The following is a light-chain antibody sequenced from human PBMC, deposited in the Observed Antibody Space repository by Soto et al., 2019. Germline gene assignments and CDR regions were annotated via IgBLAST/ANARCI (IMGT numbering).Light chain of an antibody. CDR1: QSVSSY. V-gene: IGKV3-11*01. CDR2: DAS. CDR3: QQRSNWPPYT. J-gene: IGKJ2*01. Sequence: EIVLTQSPATLSLSPGERATLSCRASQSVSSYLAWYQPKPGQAPRLLIYDASNRATGIPARFSGSGSGTDFTLTISSLEPEDFAVYYCQQRSNWPPYTFGQVTKLEIK.